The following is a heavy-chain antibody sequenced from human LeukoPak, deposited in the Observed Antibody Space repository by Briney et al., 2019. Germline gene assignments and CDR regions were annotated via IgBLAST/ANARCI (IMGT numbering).Heavy chain of an antibody. V-gene: IGHV3-21*01. CDR3: ARDKRAHGSDAFDI. CDR1: GFTFDDYT. J-gene: IGHJ3*02. CDR2: ISSSSSYI. Sequence: GGSLRLSCAASGFTFDDYTMHWVRQAPGKGLEWVSSISSSSSYIYYADSVKGRFTISRDNAKNSLYLQMNSLRAEDTAVYYCARDKRAHGSDAFDIWGQGTMVTVSS. D-gene: IGHD5-24*01.